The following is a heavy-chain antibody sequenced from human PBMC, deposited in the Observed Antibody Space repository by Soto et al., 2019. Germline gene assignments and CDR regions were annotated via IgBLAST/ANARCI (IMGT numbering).Heavy chain of an antibody. J-gene: IGHJ6*02. D-gene: IGHD3-3*01. CDR1: GGSFSGYY. CDR3: ARGSNYDFWSGYSYCYYGMDV. V-gene: IGHV4-34*01. CDR2: INHSGST. Sequence: SETLSLTCAVYGGSFSGYYWSWIRQPPGKGPEWIGEINHSGSTNYNPSLKSRVTISVDTSKNQFSLKLSSVTAADTAVYYCARGSNYDFWSGYSYCYYGMDVWGQGTTVTVSS.